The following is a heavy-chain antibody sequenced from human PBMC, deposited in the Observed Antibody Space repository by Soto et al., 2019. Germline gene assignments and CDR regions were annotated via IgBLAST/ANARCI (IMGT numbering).Heavy chain of an antibody. V-gene: IGHV4-31*03. CDR3: ARAPSPPERYYDSSGYYSYFDY. CDR1: GGSISSGGYY. CDR2: IYYSGST. Sequence: PSETLSLTCTVSGGSISSGGYYWSWIRQHPGKGLEWIGYIYYSGSTYYNPSLKSRVTISVDTSKNQFSLKLSSVTAADTAVYYCARAPSPPERYYDSSGYYSYFDYWGHGTLVTNSS. D-gene: IGHD3-22*01. J-gene: IGHJ4*01.